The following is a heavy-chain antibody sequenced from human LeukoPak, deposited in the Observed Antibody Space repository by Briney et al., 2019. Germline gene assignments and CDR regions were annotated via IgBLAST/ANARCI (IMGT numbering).Heavy chain of an antibody. Sequence: PGGSLRLSCAASGFTFSSYSMNWVRQAPGKGLEWVSSISSSSSYIYYADSVKGRFTISRDNAKNSLYLQMNSLRAEDTAVYYCARVGREVGTNWFDPWGQGTLVTVSS. D-gene: IGHD1-26*01. CDR3: ARVGREVGTNWFDP. CDR1: GFTFSSYS. CDR2: ISSSSSYI. J-gene: IGHJ5*02. V-gene: IGHV3-21*01.